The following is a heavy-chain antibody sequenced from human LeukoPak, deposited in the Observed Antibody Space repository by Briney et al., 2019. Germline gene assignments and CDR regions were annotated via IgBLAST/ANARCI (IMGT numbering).Heavy chain of an antibody. J-gene: IGHJ3*02. CDR2: ISGSGGST. CDR1: GFTFSSYG. Sequence: GGSLRLSCAASGFTFSSYGMSWVRQAPGKGLEWVSAISGSGGSTYYADSVKGRFTISRDNSKNTLYLQMNSLRAEDTAVYYCAKVGFRGVIYDAFDIWGQGTMVTVSS. D-gene: IGHD3-10*01. V-gene: IGHV3-23*01. CDR3: AKVGFRGVIYDAFDI.